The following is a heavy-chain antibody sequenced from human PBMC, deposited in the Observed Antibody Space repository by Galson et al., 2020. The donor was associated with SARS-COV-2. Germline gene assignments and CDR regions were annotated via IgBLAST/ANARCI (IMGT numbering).Heavy chain of an antibody. CDR1: GFTFSSYA. CDR3: AGSYYYGSGSFY. D-gene: IGHD3-10*01. J-gene: IGHJ4*02. CDR2: ISYDGSTK. Sequence: GGYLRLSCAASGFTFSSYAMHWVRQAPGKGLEWVAVISYDGSTKYYADSVKGRFTISRDNSKNTLYLQMNSLRAEDTAVYYCAGSYYYGSGSFYWGQGTLVTVSS. V-gene: IGHV3-30*04.